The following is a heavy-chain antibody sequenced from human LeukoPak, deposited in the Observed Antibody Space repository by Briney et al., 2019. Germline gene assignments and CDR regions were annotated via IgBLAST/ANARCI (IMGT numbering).Heavy chain of an antibody. CDR2: IYYSGST. CDR1: GGSISSSSYY. Sequence: SETLSLTCTVSGGSISSSSYYWGWIRQPPGKGLEWIGSIYYSGSTYYNPSLKSRVTISVDTSKNQFSLKLSSVTAADTAVYYCARDTHLLRVDYWGQGTLVTVSS. J-gene: IGHJ4*02. D-gene: IGHD3-3*01. CDR3: ARDTHLLRVDY. V-gene: IGHV4-39*07.